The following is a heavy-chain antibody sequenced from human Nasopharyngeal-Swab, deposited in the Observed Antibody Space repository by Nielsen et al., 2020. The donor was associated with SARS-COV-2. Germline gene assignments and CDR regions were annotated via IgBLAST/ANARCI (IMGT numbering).Heavy chain of an antibody. V-gene: IGHV3-23*03. CDR1: GFTFSSYA. CDR2: IYSGGSST. J-gene: IGHJ3*02. Sequence: GASLQISCAASGFTFSSYAMSWVRQAPGKGLEWVSVIYSGGSSTYYADSVKGRFTISRDNSKNTLYLQMNSLRAEDTAVYYCAKDLDYYDSSGYYGNAFDIWGQGTMVTVSS. D-gene: IGHD3-22*01. CDR3: AKDLDYYDSSGYYGNAFDI.